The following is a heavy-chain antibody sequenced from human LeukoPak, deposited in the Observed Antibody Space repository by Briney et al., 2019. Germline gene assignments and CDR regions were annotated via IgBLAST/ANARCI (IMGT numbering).Heavy chain of an antibody. D-gene: IGHD3-9*01. CDR3: AKAAQRRTYYDILTGYSLPNFDY. V-gene: IGHV3-23*01. Sequence: GGSLRLSCAASGFTFSSYAMSWVRQAPGKGLEWVSAISGSGGSTYYADSVKGRFTISRDNSKNTLYLQMNSLRAEDTAVYYCAKAAQRRTYYDILTGYSLPNFDYWGQGTLVTVSS. J-gene: IGHJ4*02. CDR2: ISGSGGST. CDR1: GFTFSSYA.